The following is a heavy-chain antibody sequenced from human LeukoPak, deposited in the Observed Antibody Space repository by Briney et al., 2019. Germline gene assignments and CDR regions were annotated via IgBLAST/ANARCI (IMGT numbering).Heavy chain of an antibody. J-gene: IGHJ3*02. V-gene: IGHV3-21*01. CDR1: GFTFSSYS. D-gene: IGHD3-22*01. CDR3: AKAGVRYYDSSGLHAFDI. CDR2: ISSSSSYI. Sequence: GGSLRLSCAASGFTFSSYSMNWVRQAPGKGLEWVSSISSSSSYIYYADSVKGRFTISRDNAKNSLYLQMNSLRAEDTAVYYCAKAGVRYYDSSGLHAFDIWGQGTMVTVSS.